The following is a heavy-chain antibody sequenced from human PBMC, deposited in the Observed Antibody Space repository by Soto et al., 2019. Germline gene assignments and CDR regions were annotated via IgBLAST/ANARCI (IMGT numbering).Heavy chain of an antibody. J-gene: IGHJ3*02. Sequence: GGPLILSCAASGFTFSSYAMSWVRQAPGKGLEWVSTISGSGGSTYYADSVKGRFTISRDNSKNTLYLQMNSLRAEDTAVYYCAKYSSSAFDAFDIWGQGTMVTVSS. V-gene: IGHV3-23*01. CDR3: AKYSSSAFDAFDI. CDR2: ISGSGGST. D-gene: IGHD6-6*01. CDR1: GFTFSSYA.